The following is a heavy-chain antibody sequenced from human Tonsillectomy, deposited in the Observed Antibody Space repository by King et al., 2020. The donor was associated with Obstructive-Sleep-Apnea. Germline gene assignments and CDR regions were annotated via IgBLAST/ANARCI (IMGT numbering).Heavy chain of an antibody. Sequence: MQLQESGPGLVKPSQTLSLTCTVSGGSISSGGYYWSWIRQHPGKGLEWIGYIYYSGSTYYNPSLKSRVTISVDTPKNQFSLKLSSVTAADTAVYYCARDGGGSDAFDIWGQGTMVTVSS. D-gene: IGHD3-16*01. CDR1: GGSISSGGYY. CDR3: ARDGGGSDAFDI. V-gene: IGHV4-31*03. CDR2: IYYSGST. J-gene: IGHJ3*02.